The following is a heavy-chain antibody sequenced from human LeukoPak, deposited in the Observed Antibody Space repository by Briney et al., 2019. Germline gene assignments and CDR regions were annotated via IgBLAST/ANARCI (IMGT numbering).Heavy chain of an antibody. V-gene: IGHV3-48*02. CDR1: GFTFSIYG. CDR2: IRYSGVTM. CDR3: VRDYDYAPDY. J-gene: IGHJ4*02. D-gene: IGHD4-17*01. Sequence: PGGSLRLSCAASGFTFSIYGMHWVRQAPGKGLEWVSNIRYSGVTMYYADSVKGRFTISRDNARNSLYLQMNSLRDEDTAVYYCVRDYDYAPDYWGQGTLVTVSS.